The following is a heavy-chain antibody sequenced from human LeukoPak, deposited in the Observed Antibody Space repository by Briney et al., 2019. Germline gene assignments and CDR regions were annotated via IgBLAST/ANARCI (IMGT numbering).Heavy chain of an antibody. D-gene: IGHD3-3*01. J-gene: IGHJ4*02. CDR3: ARTLPYYDFWSGYGYFDY. Sequence: SETQSLTCTVSGGSISSSSYYWGWIRQPPGKGLEWIGSIYYSGSTYYNPSLKSRVTISVDTSKNQFSLKLSSVTAADTAVYYCARTLPYYDFWSGYGYFDYWGQGTLVTVSS. CDR1: GGSISSSSYY. CDR2: IYYSGST. V-gene: IGHV4-39*07.